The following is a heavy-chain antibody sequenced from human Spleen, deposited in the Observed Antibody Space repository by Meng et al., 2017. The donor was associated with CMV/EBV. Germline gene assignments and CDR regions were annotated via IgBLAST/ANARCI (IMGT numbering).Heavy chain of an antibody. J-gene: IGHJ4*02. Sequence: GGSLRLSCQVSGYIFTNYYIAWVRQMPGKGLEWMGIIYPGDSDTRYSPSFQGQVTISVDKSINTAYLHWTRLKASDTAMYLCARQSFWSGYSFDYWGQGTLVTVSS. V-gene: IGHV5-51*01. CDR2: IYPGDSDT. CDR1: GYIFTNYY. CDR3: ARQSFWSGYSFDY. D-gene: IGHD3-3*01.